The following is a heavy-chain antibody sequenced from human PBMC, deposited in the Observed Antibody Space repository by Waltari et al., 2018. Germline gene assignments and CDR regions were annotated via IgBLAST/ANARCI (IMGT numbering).Heavy chain of an antibody. Sequence: EVQLEESGGDLVQPGGSLRLSCAASGFTFTTYEFIWVRQAPGKGLEWISYISNSGSTIYYANSVKGRFTISRDNAKNSLFLQMNNLRAEDTAIYYCSRGGTDFWTGGEDRYYFDYWGRGTMVTVSS. D-gene: IGHD3-3*01. CDR1: GFTFTTYE. CDR2: ISNSGSTI. V-gene: IGHV3-48*03. CDR3: SRGGTDFWTGGEDRYYFDY. J-gene: IGHJ4*02.